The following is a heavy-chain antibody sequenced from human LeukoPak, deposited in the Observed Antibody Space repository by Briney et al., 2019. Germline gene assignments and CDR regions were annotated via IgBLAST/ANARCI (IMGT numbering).Heavy chain of an antibody. D-gene: IGHD5-18*01. CDR1: GFTFSGSA. CDR3: TPTHNTAMFQFDY. V-gene: IGHV3-73*01. J-gene: IGHJ4*02. CDR2: IRSKANSYAT. Sequence: GGSLRLSCAASGFTFSGSAMHWVRQASGKGLEWVGRIRSKANSYATAYAASVKGRFTISRDDSKNTAYLQMNSLKTEDPAVYYCTPTHNTAMFQFDYWGQGTLVTVSS.